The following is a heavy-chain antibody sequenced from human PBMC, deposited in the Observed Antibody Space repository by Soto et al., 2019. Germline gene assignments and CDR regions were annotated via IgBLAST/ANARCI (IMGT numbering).Heavy chain of an antibody. J-gene: IGHJ5*02. CDR1: GLTFSSYG. CDR3: AMAGEWLRRGWCDH. D-gene: IGHD6-19*01. Sequence: QVQLVESGGGVVQPGRSLRLSCAASGLTFSSYGMHWVRQAPGKGLVWVAVIWYDGSNKYYADSVKGRFTSSRDNSKNTLYLQMNGLRDEDTAVYDCAMAGEWLRRGWCDHWGQGTLVPASS. CDR2: IWYDGSNK. V-gene: IGHV3-33*01.